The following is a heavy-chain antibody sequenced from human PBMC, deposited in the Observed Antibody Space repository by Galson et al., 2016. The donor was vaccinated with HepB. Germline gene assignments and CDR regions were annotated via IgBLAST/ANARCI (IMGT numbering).Heavy chain of an antibody. CDR3: ARGLSTVVGATNTWLDT. CDR1: GFTLSSHW. J-gene: IGHJ5*02. D-gene: IGHD1-26*01. Sequence: SLRVSCAASGFTLSSHWMHWVRQAPGKGLEWVARINSDGGNTDYADSVKGRFTVSRDNAKNTASLQMNSLRADDTATYFCARGLSTVVGATNTWLDTWGQGTLVIVSS. V-gene: IGHV3-74*01. CDR2: INSDGGNT.